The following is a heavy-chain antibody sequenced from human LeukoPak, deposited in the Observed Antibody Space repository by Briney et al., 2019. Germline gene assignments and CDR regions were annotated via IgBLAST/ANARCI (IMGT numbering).Heavy chain of an antibody. D-gene: IGHD3-22*01. Sequence: SETLSLTCTVSGGSVNSGSYFWSWIRQPPGKGLEWFGYIYYSGSTNYNPSLKSRITISVDTSKNQFSLKVNSVTAADTAVYYCARARYYYDKSDSYRYCFDYWGQGTLVTVSS. CDR2: IYYSGST. CDR1: GGSVNSGSYF. CDR3: ARARYYYDKSDSYRYCFDY. V-gene: IGHV4-61*01. J-gene: IGHJ4*02.